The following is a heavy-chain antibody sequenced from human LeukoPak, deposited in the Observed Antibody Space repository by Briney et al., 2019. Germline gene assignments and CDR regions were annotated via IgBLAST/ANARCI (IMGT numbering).Heavy chain of an antibody. V-gene: IGHV3-21*01. CDR2: ISSSSSYI. CDR1: GFTFSSYS. Sequence: PGGSLRLSCAASGFTFSSYSMNWVRQAPGKGLEWVSSISSSSSYIYYADSVKGRFTISRDNAKNSLYLQMNSLRAEDTAVYYCARSPIYSGSYAADYWGQGTLVTVSS. CDR3: ARSPIYSGSYAADY. D-gene: IGHD1-26*01. J-gene: IGHJ4*02.